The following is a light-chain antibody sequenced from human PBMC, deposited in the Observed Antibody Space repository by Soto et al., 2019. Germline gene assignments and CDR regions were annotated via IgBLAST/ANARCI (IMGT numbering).Light chain of an antibody. J-gene: IGKJ3*01. V-gene: IGKV1-27*01. CDR2: AAS. CDR1: QGISNY. Sequence: DIQMTQSPSSLSASVGDRVTITCRASQGISNYLAWYQQKPGKVPTFLIFAASTLQSGVPSRFSGNGSGTDFTLTISSLPPDDVATYYCQKYDSAPFTFGPGTKVDIK. CDR3: QKYDSAPFT.